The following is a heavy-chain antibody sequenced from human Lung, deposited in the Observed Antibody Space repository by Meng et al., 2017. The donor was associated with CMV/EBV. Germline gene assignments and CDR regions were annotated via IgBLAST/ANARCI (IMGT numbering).Heavy chain of an antibody. J-gene: IGHJ4*02. CDR2: IKQDESEK. V-gene: IGHV3-7*01. CDR3: ARLPQTITRAYWGYQFDY. Sequence: GESLKISCAASGFTFSSYWMSWVRQAPGKGLECVANIKQDESEKYYVDSVKGRFTISRDNAKNSLYLQLNTLRADDTAVYYCARLPQTITRAYWGYQFDYWGQGTXVTVSS. CDR1: GFTFSSYW. D-gene: IGHD7-27*01.